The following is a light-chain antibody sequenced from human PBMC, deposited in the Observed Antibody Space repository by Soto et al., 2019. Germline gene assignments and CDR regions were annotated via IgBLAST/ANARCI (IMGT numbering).Light chain of an antibody. CDR2: DAS. CDR3: QQRGNWPPT. V-gene: IGKV3-11*01. CDR1: QSLSSY. Sequence: EVVLTQSPATLSLSPGERATLSCRASQSLSSYLAWYQQKPGQAPRLLIYDASNRATDIPARFSGSGSGTDFTLTISSLEPEDFAVYFCQQRGNWPPTFGPGNKVDIK. J-gene: IGKJ3*01.